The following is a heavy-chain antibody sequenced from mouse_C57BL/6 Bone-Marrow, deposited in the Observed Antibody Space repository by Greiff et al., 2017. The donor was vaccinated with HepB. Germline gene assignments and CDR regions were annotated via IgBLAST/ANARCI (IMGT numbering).Heavy chain of an antibody. D-gene: IGHD1-1*01. CDR2: IRLKSDNYAT. CDR3: TGDYYGSSYGWYFDV. V-gene: IGHV6-3*01. CDR1: GFTFSNYW. J-gene: IGHJ1*03. Sequence: EVQVVESGGGLVQPGGSMKLSCVASGFTFSNYWMNWVRQSPEKGLEWVAQIRLKSDNYATHDAESVKGRFTISRDDSKSSVYLQMNNLRAEDTGIYYCTGDYYGSSYGWYFDVWGTGTTVTVSS.